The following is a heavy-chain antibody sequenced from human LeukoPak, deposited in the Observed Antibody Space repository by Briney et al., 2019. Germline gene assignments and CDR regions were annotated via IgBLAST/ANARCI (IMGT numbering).Heavy chain of an antibody. J-gene: IGHJ5*02. D-gene: IGHD3-10*01. CDR3: ARGVLREYWFDP. CDR2: IYTGGST. V-gene: IGHV3-66*01. Sequence: GGSLRLSCAVYRFTVSSNYMSWVRQAPGRGREWVSVIYTGGSTYYADSVKGRFTISRDNSKNTLYLQMDSLRAEDTAVYYCARGVLREYWFDPWAREPWSPSPQ. CDR1: RFTVSSNY.